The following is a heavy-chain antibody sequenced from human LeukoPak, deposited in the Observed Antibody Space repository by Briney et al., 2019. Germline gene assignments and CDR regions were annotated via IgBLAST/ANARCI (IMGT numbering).Heavy chain of an antibody. Sequence: PSETLSLTCTVSGGSISSYYWSWIRQPPGKGLEWIGCIYYSGSTNYNPSLKSRVTISVDTSKNQFSLKLSSVTAADTAVYYCTRDPTLNSMADAFDIWGQGTMVTVSS. J-gene: IGHJ3*02. CDR2: IYYSGST. CDR1: GGSISSYY. V-gene: IGHV4-59*01. CDR3: TRDPTLNSMADAFDI. D-gene: IGHD5-24*01.